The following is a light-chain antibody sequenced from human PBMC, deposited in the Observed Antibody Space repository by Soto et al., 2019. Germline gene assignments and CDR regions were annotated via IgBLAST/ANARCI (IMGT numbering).Light chain of an antibody. CDR3: QQYVTSSPRT. Sequence: ETSLTQSPGTLSLSPGEGATHSCRAIHTISSSYLAWYQQKPGQAPRLLMYGISRRATGIPDRFSGSGSGTDFTLTITRLEPEDFAVYYCQQYVTSSPRTFGQGTKVDIK. J-gene: IGKJ1*01. CDR1: HTISSSY. CDR2: GIS. V-gene: IGKV3-20*01.